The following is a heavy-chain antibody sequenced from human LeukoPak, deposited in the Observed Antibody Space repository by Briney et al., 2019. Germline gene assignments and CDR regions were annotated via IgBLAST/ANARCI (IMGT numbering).Heavy chain of an antibody. CDR3: ARSDSTDFKGFDP. D-gene: IGHD3/OR15-3a*01. J-gene: IGHJ5*02. V-gene: IGHV1-2*02. CDR1: GYTFTGYY. Sequence: ASVKVSCKASGYTFTGYYMHWVRQAPGQGLEWMGWINPNSGGTNYAQKFQGRVTMTRDTSISTAYMELSRLRSDDTAVYYCARSDSTDFKGFDPWGQGTLVTVSS. CDR2: INPNSGGT.